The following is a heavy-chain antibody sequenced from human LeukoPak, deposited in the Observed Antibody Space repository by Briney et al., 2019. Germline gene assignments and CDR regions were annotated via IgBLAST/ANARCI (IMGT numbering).Heavy chain of an antibody. CDR2: IKHDGSEK. Sequence: GGSLRLSCVASGFTFRTDWMSWVRQAPGKGPEWVASIKHDGSEKYYVDSVKGRFTISTDNAKNSLYLQMNSLRAEDTAVYYCARDSVYCSSTSCYGYYYGMDVWGQGTTVTVSS. CDR3: ARDSVYCSSTSCYGYYYGMDV. J-gene: IGHJ6*02. CDR1: GFTFRTDW. D-gene: IGHD2-2*01. V-gene: IGHV3-7*01.